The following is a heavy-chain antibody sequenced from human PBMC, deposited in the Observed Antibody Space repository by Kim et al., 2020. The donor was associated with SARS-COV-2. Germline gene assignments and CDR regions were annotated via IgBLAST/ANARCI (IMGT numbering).Heavy chain of an antibody. CDR1: GFTFSSSS. J-gene: IGHJ6*02. CDR3: ARDPSYYDILTGYYGRGAVDV. CDR2: ISSSSSYI. D-gene: IGHD3-9*01. V-gene: IGHV3-21*01. Sequence: GGSLRLSCAASGFTFSSSSMNWVRQAPGKGLEWVSSISSSSSYIYYADSVKGRFTISRDNAKNSLYLQMNSLRAEDTAVYYCARDPSYYDILTGYYGRGAVDVWGQGTTVTVSS.